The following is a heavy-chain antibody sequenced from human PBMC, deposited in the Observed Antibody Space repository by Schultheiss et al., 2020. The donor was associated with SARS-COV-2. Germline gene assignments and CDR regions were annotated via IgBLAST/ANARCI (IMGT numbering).Heavy chain of an antibody. Sequence: ASVKVSCKASGYNFIGYGISWVRQAPGQGPEWMGWISGRNGDTRYAQKLQGRVTMTTDTSTSTAYMELRSLRSDDTAVYYCARVQRYYDYVWAGYFDYWGQGTLVTVSS. CDR2: ISGRNGDT. CDR1: GYNFIGYG. D-gene: IGHD3-16*01. J-gene: IGHJ4*02. V-gene: IGHV1-18*04. CDR3: ARVQRYYDYVWAGYFDY.